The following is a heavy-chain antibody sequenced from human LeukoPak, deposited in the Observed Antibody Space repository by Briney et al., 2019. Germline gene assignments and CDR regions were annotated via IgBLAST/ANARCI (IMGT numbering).Heavy chain of an antibody. V-gene: IGHV3-48*01. J-gene: IGHJ4*02. D-gene: IGHD6-6*01. Sequence: GGSLRLSCAASGFTFSSYSMSWVRQAPGKGLEWVSYISSSSSTIYYADSVKGRFTISRDNAKNSLYLQMNSLRAEDTAVYYCAKTREYSSSSPPDYWGQGTLVTVSS. CDR3: AKTREYSSSSPPDY. CDR2: ISSSSSTI. CDR1: GFTFSSYS.